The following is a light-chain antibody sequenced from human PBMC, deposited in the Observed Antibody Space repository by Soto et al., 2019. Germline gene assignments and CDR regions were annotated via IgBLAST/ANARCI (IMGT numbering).Light chain of an antibody. V-gene: IGKV1-27*01. J-gene: IGKJ4*01. CDR2: ATS. CDR3: QKYNHAPT. Sequence: DTQLTQSPSSLSASVGDRVTITCRASQAISSYLAWYQQKPGKVPELLIYATSTLQSGAPSRFSGSGSGTDFTLTISSLQAEDVATYYCQKYNHAPTFGGGTKVEIK. CDR1: QAISSY.